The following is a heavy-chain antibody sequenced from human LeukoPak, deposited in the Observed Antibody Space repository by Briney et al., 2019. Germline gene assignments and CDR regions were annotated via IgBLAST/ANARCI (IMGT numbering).Heavy chain of an antibody. CDR3: ASRNLQVGQTLYNWFDP. D-gene: IGHD1-14*01. Sequence: SETLSLTCAVYGGSFSGYYWSWIRQPPGKGLEWIGEINHSGSTNYNPSLKSRVTISVDTSKNQFSLKLSSVTAADTAVYYCASRNLQVGQTLYNWFDPWGQGTLVTVSS. CDR2: INHSGST. CDR1: GGSFSGYY. V-gene: IGHV4-34*01. J-gene: IGHJ5*02.